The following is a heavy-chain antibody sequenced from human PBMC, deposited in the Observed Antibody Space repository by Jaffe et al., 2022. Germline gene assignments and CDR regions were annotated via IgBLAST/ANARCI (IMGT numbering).Heavy chain of an antibody. D-gene: IGHD6-19*01. CDR2: IRYDGSNK. Sequence: QVQLVESGGGVVQPGGSLRLSCAASGFTFSSYGMHWVRQAPGKGLEWVAFIRYDGSNKYYADSVKGRFTISRDNSKNTLYLQMNSLRAEDTAVYYCAKGREGGSNGGWYLPCCAFDIWGQGTMVTVSS. CDR1: GFTFSSYG. CDR3: AKGREGGSNGGWYLPCCAFDI. J-gene: IGHJ3*02. V-gene: IGHV3-30*02.